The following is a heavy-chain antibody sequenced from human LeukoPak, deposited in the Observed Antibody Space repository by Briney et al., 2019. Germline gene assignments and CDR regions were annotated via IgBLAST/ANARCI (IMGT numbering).Heavy chain of an antibody. D-gene: IGHD2-15*01. J-gene: IGHJ3*02. CDR1: GYVFINYY. V-gene: IGHV1-2*02. CDR2: INPNSGGT. Sequence: ASVKVSCKTSGYVFINYYIHWVRLAPGQGLQWMGWINPNSGGTNYAQKFQGRVTMTRDTSISTAYMELSRLRSDDTAVYYCARVRVTVVAARQAFRDAFDIWGQGTMVTVSS. CDR3: ARVRVTVVAARQAFRDAFDI.